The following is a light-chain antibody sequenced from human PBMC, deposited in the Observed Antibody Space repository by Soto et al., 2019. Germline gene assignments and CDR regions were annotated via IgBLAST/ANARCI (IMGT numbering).Light chain of an antibody. CDR3: SSYTDSSNYV. CDR2: EVT. J-gene: IGLJ1*01. Sequence: QSALTQPASVSGSPGQSITISCTGTGSDVGGYDYVSWYQHHPGKAPKVMIYEVTNRPSGVSNRFSGSRSGNTASLTISGLQAEDEADYYCSSYTDSSNYVFGTGTKLTVL. V-gene: IGLV2-14*01. CDR1: GSDVGGYDY.